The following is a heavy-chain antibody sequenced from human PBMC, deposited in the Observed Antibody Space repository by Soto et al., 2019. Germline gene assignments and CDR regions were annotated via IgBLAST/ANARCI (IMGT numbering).Heavy chain of an antibody. D-gene: IGHD2-15*01. J-gene: IGHJ4*02. Sequence: GSLRLSCAASGFTFSSYAMGWVRQGPGKGLEWVAVVSIGGSTHYADSVRGRFTISRDNSKNTLSLQMNSLTAEDTAVYFCAKRRGAGGHFDYWGQGAVVTVSA. CDR2: VSIGGST. V-gene: IGHV3-23*01. CDR3: AKRRGAGGHFDY. CDR1: GFTFSSYA.